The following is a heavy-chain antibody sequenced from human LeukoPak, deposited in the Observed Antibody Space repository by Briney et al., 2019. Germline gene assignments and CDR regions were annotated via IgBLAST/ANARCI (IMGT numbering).Heavy chain of an antibody. D-gene: IGHD3-3*01. CDR2: INWNGGST. J-gene: IGHJ4*02. Sequence: GGSLRLSCAASGFTFDDYGMSWVRQAPGKGLEWVSGINWNGGSTGYADSVKGRFTISRDNAKDSLYLQMNSLRAEDTALYYCARWDDFPGGVGYFDYWGQGTLVTVSS. CDR3: ARWDDFPGGVGYFDY. CDR1: GFTFDDYG. V-gene: IGHV3-20*04.